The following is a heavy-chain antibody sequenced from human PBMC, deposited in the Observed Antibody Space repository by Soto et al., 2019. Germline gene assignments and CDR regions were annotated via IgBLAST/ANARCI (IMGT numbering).Heavy chain of an antibody. D-gene: IGHD2-2*01. Sequence: PGGSLRLSCAASGFTFSSYGMHWVRQAPGKGLEWVAVISYDGSNKYYADSVKGRFTISRDNSKNTLYLQMNSLRAEDTAVYYCAKDQNMPYYFDYWGQGTLVTVSS. CDR2: ISYDGSNK. V-gene: IGHV3-30*18. CDR3: AKDQNMPYYFDY. CDR1: GFTFSSYG. J-gene: IGHJ4*02.